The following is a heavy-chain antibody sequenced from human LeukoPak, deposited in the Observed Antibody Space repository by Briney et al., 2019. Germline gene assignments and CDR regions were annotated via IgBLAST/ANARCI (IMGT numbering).Heavy chain of an antibody. J-gene: IGHJ4*02. V-gene: IGHV3-30*02. CDR2: VRKDATEK. Sequence: GGSLTLSCAASGFIFTEYGMYWVRQAPGKGLEWVAFVRKDATEKKYADSVEGRFTISRDDSESTVSLKMNNLRVDDTAVYYCAKRSGPNSGPFDSWGQGTPVIVSS. CDR3: AKRSGPNSGPFDS. D-gene: IGHD1-1*01. CDR1: GFIFTEYG.